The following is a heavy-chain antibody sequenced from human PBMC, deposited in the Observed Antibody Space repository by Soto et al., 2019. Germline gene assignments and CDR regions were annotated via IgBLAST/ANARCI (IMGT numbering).Heavy chain of an antibody. CDR2: IYHSGGT. V-gene: IGHV4-4*02. CDR3: ARGAGGYCSGGSCYPTIYFDY. CDR1: GGSISSSNW. D-gene: IGHD2-15*01. Sequence: SETLSLTCAVSGGSISSSNWWSWVRQPPGKGLEWIGEIYHSGGTNYNPSLKSRVTISVDTSKNQFSLKLSSVTAADTAVYYCARGAGGYCSGGSCYPTIYFDYWGQGTLVTVSS. J-gene: IGHJ4*02.